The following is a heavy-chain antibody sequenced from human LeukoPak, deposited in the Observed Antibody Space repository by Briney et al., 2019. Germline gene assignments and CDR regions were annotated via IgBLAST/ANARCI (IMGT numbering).Heavy chain of an antibody. J-gene: IGHJ4*02. CDR1: GYTFTGYY. CDR2: INPNSGGT. V-gene: IGHV1-2*02. CDR3: ARDLENSSGWDDY. Sequence: ASVKVSCKASGYTFTGYYMHWVRQAPGQGLEWMGWINPNSGGTNYAQKFQGRVTMTRDTSISTAYMELGRLRSDDTAVYYCARDLENSSGWDDYWGQGTLVTVSS. D-gene: IGHD6-19*01.